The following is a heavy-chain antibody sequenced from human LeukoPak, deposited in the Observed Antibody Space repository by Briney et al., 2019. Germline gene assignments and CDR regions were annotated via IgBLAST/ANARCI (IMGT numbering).Heavy chain of an antibody. V-gene: IGHV3-21*01. Sequence: GGSLRLSCAASGFTFTSYSMNWVRQAPGKGLEWVSSISSSSSYIYYADSVKGRFTISRDNAKNSLYLQMNSLRAEDTAVYYCATGHILTGYGSWGQGTLVTVSS. CDR2: ISSSSSYI. CDR3: ATGHILTGYGS. D-gene: IGHD3-9*01. CDR1: GFTFTSYS. J-gene: IGHJ5*02.